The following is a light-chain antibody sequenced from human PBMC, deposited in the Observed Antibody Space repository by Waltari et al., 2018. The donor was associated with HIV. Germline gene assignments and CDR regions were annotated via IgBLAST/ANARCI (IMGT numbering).Light chain of an antibody. CDR2: VAS. CDR3: QQTYGLPRT. Sequence: DIPMTQSPSSLSASLGDSVTITFRASQNSGSYFNWYQHTSGQAHTAIIYVASSLQVAVPLRFRGSGAGTEFSLTISALQPDDFVTYYCQQTYGLPRTFGQGTNLEI. CDR1: QNSGSY. V-gene: IGKV1-39*01. J-gene: IGKJ1*01.